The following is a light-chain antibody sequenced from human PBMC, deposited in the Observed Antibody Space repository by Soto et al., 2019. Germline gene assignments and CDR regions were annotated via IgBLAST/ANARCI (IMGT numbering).Light chain of an antibody. V-gene: IGKV2-28*01. CDR2: LGS. CDR1: QSLLHSNGYNQ. J-gene: IGKJ4*01. CDR3: MPSLRTPLT. Sequence: DIVMTQSPLSLPVTPGEPASISCRSSQSLLHSNGYNQLDWYLQKPGQSPQLLIYLGSNRASGVPDRFSGSGSGTDFTLKISRVEAEDVGNDYCMPSLRTPLTFGGGTKVESK.